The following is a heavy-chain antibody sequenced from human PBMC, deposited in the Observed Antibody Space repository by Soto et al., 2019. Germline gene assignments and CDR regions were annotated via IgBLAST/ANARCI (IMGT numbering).Heavy chain of an antibody. J-gene: IGHJ4*02. D-gene: IGHD2-15*01. CDR1: GVTLSSYA. CDR2: ISGSGGST. Sequence: GRSLSLSCAASGVTLSSYAMSWVRQAPGKGLEWVSAISGSGGSTYYADSVKGRFTISRDNSKNTLYLQMNSLRAEDTAVYYCAKDLVVVAATAQFDYWGQGTLVTVSS. CDR3: AKDLVVVAATAQFDY. V-gene: IGHV3-23*01.